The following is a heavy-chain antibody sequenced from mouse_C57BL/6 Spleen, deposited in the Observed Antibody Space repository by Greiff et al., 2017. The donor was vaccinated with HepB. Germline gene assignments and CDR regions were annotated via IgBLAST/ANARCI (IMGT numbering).Heavy chain of an antibody. V-gene: IGHV1-85*01. CDR3: ARKTTVVAKGYFDV. Sequence: QVQLQESGPELVKPGASVKLSCKASGYTFTSYDINWVKQRPGQGLEWIGWIYPRDGSTKYNEKFKGKATLTVDTSSSTAYMELHSLTSEDSAVYFCARKTTVVAKGYFDVWGTGTTVTVSS. CDR1: GYTFTSYD. CDR2: IYPRDGST. J-gene: IGHJ1*03. D-gene: IGHD1-1*01.